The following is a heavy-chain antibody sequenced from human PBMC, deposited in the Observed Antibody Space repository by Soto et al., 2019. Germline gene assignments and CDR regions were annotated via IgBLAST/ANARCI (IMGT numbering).Heavy chain of an antibody. D-gene: IGHD3-3*01. Sequence: SETLSLTCTVSGGSISSYYWSWIRQPAGKGLEWIGRIYTSGSTNYNPSLKSRVTMSVDTSKNQFSLKLSSVTAADTAVYYCARSLRFLEQRGWFDPWCQGTLVTVPQ. CDR2: IYTSGST. V-gene: IGHV4-4*07. J-gene: IGHJ5*02. CDR1: GGSISSYY. CDR3: ARSLRFLEQRGWFDP.